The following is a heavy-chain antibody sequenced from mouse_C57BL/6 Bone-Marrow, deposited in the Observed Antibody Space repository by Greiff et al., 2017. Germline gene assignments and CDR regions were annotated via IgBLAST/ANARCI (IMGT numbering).Heavy chain of an antibody. D-gene: IGHD4-1*01. J-gene: IGHJ4*01. CDR1: GYTFTSYW. Sequence: QVQLQQPGAELVRPGSSVKLSCKASGYTFTSYWMDWVKQRPGQGLEWIGNIYPSDSETHYNQKFKDKATLTVDKSSSTAYMQLSRLTSEDSAVYYCATGTLYYAMGYWGHATSVTVSS. CDR2: IYPSDSET. CDR3: ATGTLYYAMGY. V-gene: IGHV1-61*01.